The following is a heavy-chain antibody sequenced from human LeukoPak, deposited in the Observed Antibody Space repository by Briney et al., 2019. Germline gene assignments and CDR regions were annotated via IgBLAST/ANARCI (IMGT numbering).Heavy chain of an antibody. Sequence: SETLSLTCTVSGGSISSYYWSWIRQPPGKGLEWIGYIYYSGSTNYNPSLKSRVTISVDTSKNQSSLKLSSVTAADTAVYYCARHMAGYCSGGSCYSYYYYYGMDVWGQGTTVTVSS. J-gene: IGHJ6*02. V-gene: IGHV4-59*08. CDR1: GGSISSYY. CDR3: ARHMAGYCSGGSCYSYYYYYGMDV. D-gene: IGHD2-15*01. CDR2: IYYSGST.